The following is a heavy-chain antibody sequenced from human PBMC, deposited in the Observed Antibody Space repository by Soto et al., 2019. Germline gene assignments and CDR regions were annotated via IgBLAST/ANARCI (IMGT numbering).Heavy chain of an antibody. J-gene: IGHJ6*02. CDR1: GFTFSSYG. D-gene: IGHD2-21*02. CDR2: IWYDGSNK. CDR3: ARERGLAYCGGDCYSGFYYYGMDV. V-gene: IGHV3-33*01. Sequence: GGSLRLSCAASGFTFSSYGMHWVRQAPGKGLEWVAVIWYDGSNKYYADSVKGRFTISRDNSKNTLYLQMNSLRAEDTAVYYCARERGLAYCGGDCYSGFYYYGMDVWGQGTTVTVSS.